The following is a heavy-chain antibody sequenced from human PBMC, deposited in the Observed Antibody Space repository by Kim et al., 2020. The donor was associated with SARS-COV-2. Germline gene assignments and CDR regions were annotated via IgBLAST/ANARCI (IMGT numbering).Heavy chain of an antibody. CDR3: ATSEWLDGAPVDY. J-gene: IGHJ4*02. D-gene: IGHD6-19*01. Sequence: ASVKVSCKASGYTFTNYAIHWVRQAPGQRLEWMGWINVGNGNTKYSQKFQDRVTITRDTSATTGYMELSSLRSQDTAVYYCATSEWLDGAPVDYWGQGTLVTVSS. CDR2: INVGNGNT. CDR1: GYTFTNYA. V-gene: IGHV1-3*01.